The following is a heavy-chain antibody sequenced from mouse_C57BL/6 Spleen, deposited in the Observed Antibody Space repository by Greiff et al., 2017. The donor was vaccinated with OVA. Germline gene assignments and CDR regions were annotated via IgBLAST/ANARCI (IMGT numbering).Heavy chain of an antibody. J-gene: IGHJ4*01. CDR2: ISYDGSN. V-gene: IGHV3-6*01. Sequence: EVKLQESGPGLVKPSQSLSLTCSVTGYSITSGYYWNWIRQFPGNKLEWMGYISYDGSNNYNPSLKNRISITRDTSTNQFFLKLNSVTTEDTATYYCAREGDAMDYWGQGTSVTVSS. CDR1: GYSITSGYY. CDR3: AREGDAMDY.